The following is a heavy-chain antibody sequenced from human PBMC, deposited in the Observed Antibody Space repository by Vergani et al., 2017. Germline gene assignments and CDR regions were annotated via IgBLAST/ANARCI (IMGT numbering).Heavy chain of an antibody. Sequence: QVQLVQSGAEVKRPGASVKVSCKSSGGSFGGYGITWVRQAPGQGLEWVGGIIPMLGTVNYAQRFEDRVTITADESTTTAYMELSRLRSEDTAVYYCARNSHDYGDYYFDSWGQGTLVTVSS. CDR1: GGSFGGYG. D-gene: IGHD4-17*01. CDR2: IIPMLGTV. J-gene: IGHJ4*02. V-gene: IGHV1-69*01. CDR3: ARNSHDYGDYYFDS.